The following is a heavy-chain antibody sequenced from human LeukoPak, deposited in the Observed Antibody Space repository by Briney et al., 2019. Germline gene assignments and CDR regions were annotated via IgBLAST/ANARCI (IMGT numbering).Heavy chain of an antibody. CDR2: IYYSGST. V-gene: IGHV4-59*08. CDR3: ARPLASSLDGAFDI. J-gene: IGHJ3*02. D-gene: IGHD3-16*02. Sequence: PSETLSLTCTVSGGSISNYYWSWIRQPPGKGLEWIGYIYYSGSTNYNPSLKSRVTISVDTSKNQFSLKLSSVTAADTAVYYCARPLASSLDGAFDIWGQGTMVTVSS. CDR1: GGSISNYY.